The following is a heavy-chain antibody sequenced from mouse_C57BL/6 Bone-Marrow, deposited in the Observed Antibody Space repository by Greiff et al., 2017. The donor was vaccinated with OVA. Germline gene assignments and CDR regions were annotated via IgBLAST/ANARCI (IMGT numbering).Heavy chain of an antibody. D-gene: IGHD2-9*01. CDR2: IYPGDGDT. J-gene: IGHJ2*01. Sequence: VKLMESGAELVKPGASVKISCKASGYAFSSYWMNWVKQRPGKGLEWIGQIYPGDGDTNYNGKFKGKATLTADKSSSTAYMQLSSLTSEDSAVYFCARSYYGYDEGYWGQGTTLTVSS. CDR1: GYAFSSYW. V-gene: IGHV1-80*01. CDR3: ARSYYGYDEGY.